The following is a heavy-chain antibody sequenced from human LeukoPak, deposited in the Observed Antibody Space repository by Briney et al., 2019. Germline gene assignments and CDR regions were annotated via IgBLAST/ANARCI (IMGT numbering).Heavy chain of an antibody. D-gene: IGHD6-19*01. J-gene: IGHJ4*02. CDR2: IYYGGSS. Sequence: SETLSHTCIVSGASISSSNYYWGWIRQPPGKGLEWIGSIYYGGSSHYNPSLKSRVTTSVDTSRNLFSLKLSSVTAADTAVYYCARLSSAWYPTFDFWGQGTLVTVSS. CDR1: GASISSSNYY. V-gene: IGHV4-39*01. CDR3: ARLSSAWYPTFDF.